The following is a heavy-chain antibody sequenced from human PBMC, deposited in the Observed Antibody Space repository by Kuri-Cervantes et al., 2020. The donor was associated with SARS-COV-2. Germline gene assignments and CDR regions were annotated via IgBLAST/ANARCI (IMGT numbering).Heavy chain of an antibody. Sequence: SETLSLTCTVSGGSISSGGYSWSWIRQPPGKGLEWSGYIYYSGSTNYNPTLKSRVTISVDTSKNQFSLTLSSVTAANTAVYYCARDPNANHNNWFDPWGQGTLVTVSS. V-gene: IGHV4-61*08. CDR3: ARDPNANHNNWFDP. J-gene: IGHJ5*02. D-gene: IGHD4/OR15-4a*01. CDR2: IYYSGST. CDR1: GGSISSGGYS.